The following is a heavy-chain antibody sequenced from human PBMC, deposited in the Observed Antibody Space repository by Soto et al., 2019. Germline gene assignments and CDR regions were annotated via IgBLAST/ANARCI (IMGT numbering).Heavy chain of an antibody. CDR3: ARGHPFDY. CDR1: GGSFSGYY. J-gene: IGHJ4*02. V-gene: IGHV4-34*01. CDR2: INHSGST. Sequence: SETLSLTCAVYGGSFSGYYWSWIRQPPGKGLEWIGEINHSGSTNYNPSLKSRVTISVDTSKNQFSLKLSSVTAADTAVYYCARGHPFDYWGQGTLVTVSS.